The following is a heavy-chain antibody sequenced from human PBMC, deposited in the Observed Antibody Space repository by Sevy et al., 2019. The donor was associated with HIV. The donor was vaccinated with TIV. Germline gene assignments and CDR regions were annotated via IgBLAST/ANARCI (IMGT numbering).Heavy chain of an antibody. CDR2: ISATGGST. CDR1: GLTLTSYT. V-gene: IGHV3-23*01. D-gene: IGHD2-21*02. CDR3: AKALQKLPFHPHYFDY. J-gene: IGHJ4*02. Sequence: GGSLRLSCAASGLTLTSYTMNWIRQAPGKGLEWVACISATGGSTYYADSVKGRFTISRDVSKGTLYLQMNSLTAEDTAIFYCAKALQKLPFHPHYFDYWGQRTLVTVSS.